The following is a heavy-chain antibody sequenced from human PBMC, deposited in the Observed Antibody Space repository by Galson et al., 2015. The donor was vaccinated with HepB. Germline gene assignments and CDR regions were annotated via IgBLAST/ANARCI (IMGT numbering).Heavy chain of an antibody. Sequence: SVKVSCKASGGTFSSYAISWVRQAPGQGLEWMGGIIPIFGTANYAQKFQGRVTITADESTSTAYMELSSLRSEDTAVYYCARAPLHFYGDYPPDYYYYMDVWGKGTTVTVSS. D-gene: IGHD4-17*01. J-gene: IGHJ6*03. CDR1: GGTFSSYA. V-gene: IGHV1-69*13. CDR3: ARAPLHFYGDYPPDYYYYMDV. CDR2: IIPIFGTA.